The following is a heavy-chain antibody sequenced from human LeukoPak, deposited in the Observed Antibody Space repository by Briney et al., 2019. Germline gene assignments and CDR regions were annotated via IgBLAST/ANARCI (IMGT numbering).Heavy chain of an antibody. CDR3: ARGVTARGFYYYMDI. Sequence: GASVKVSCKASGYTFTGYYIQWVRQAPGQGLEWMGWINPHSGGTNYAQEFQGRVTMTRDTSISTAYMELSSLRPDDTAVYSYARGVTARGFYYYMDIWGNGTTVTISS. D-gene: IGHD2-21*02. CDR1: GYTFTGYY. CDR2: INPHSGGT. V-gene: IGHV1-2*02. J-gene: IGHJ6*03.